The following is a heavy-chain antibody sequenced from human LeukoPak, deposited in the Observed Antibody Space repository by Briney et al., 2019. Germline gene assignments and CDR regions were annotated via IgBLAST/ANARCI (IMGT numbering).Heavy chain of an antibody. D-gene: IGHD2-15*01. CDR2: ISAYNGNT. Sequence: VASVKVSCTASGYTFTTCGISWVRQAPGQGLEWMGWISAYNGNTNYAQKLQGRVTITTDTSTSTAYMELRSLRSDDTAVYYCARGAEDNWFDPWGQGTLVTVSS. V-gene: IGHV1-18*04. CDR1: GYTFTTCG. CDR3: ARGAEDNWFDP. J-gene: IGHJ5*02.